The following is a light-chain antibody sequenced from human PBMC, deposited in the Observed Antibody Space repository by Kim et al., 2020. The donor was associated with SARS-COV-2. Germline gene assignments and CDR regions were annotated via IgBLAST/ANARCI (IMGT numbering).Light chain of an antibody. V-gene: IGKV3-20*01. CDR2: GAS. J-gene: IGKJ2*01. Sequence: LSPGDRATLSCRASERLARNYLAWYQLKPGQAPRLLISGASSRATGIPDRFSGSGSGTDFTLTISRLEPEDSAMYFCQQYDYAPDTFGQGTKLEI. CDR1: ERLARNY. CDR3: QQYDYAPDT.